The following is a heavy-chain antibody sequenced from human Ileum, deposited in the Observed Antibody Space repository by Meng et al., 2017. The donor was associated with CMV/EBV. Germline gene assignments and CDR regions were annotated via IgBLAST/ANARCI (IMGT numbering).Heavy chain of an antibody. CDR2: ISAADTS. CDR1: ELSFNTYE. D-gene: IGHD3-3*01. J-gene: IGHJ4*02. V-gene: IGHV3-48*03. Sequence: GGSLRLSCVGSELSFNTYEILWVRQAPGKGLEWISYISAADTSYYADSVQGRFTISRDNAQNSVYLQMNSLRADDTAVYYCTRLKYDYWSDYATYFDPWGQGTLVNVSS. CDR3: TRLKYDYWSDYATYFDP.